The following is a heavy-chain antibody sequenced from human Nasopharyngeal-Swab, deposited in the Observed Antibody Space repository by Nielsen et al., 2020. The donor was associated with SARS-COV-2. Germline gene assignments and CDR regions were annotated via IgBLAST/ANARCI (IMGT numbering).Heavy chain of an antibody. J-gene: IGHJ4*02. CDR1: GFTFSSYW. Sequence: GESLKISCAASGFTFSSYWMSWVRQAPGKGLEWVANIKQDGGEKYYVDSVKGRFTISRDNAKNSLYLQMNSLRAEDTAVYYCARAGYDILTGYDSPFDYWGQGTLVTVSS. CDR2: IKQDGGEK. CDR3: ARAGYDILTGYDSPFDY. D-gene: IGHD3-9*01. V-gene: IGHV3-7*01.